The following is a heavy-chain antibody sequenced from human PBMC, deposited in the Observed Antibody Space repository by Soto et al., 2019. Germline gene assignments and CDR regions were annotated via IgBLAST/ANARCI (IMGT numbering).Heavy chain of an antibody. CDR1: GGSISSSSYY. J-gene: IGHJ3*02. Sequence: SETLSLTCTVSGGSISSSSYYWGWIRQPPGKGLEWIGSIYYSGSTYYNPSLKSRVTISVDTSKNQSSLKLSSVTAADTAVYYCARTEIRTRAVEGTGTRASAFDIWSQGTMVTVSS. V-gene: IGHV4-39*01. CDR3: ARTEIRTRAVEGTGTRASAFDI. CDR2: IYYSGST. D-gene: IGHD6-19*01.